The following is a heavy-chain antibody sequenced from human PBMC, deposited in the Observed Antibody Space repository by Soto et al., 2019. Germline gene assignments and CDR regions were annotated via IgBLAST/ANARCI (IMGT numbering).Heavy chain of an antibody. CDR3: ARGKQSDCSSTSCYKNHYYYYGMDV. J-gene: IGHJ6*02. V-gene: IGHV1-18*01. Sequence: ASVKVSCNASGYTFTSYGISWVRPAPGQGLEWMGWMSAYNGNTNYAQKLQGRVTMTTDTSTSTAYMELRSLRSDDTAVYYCARGKQSDCSSTSCYKNHYYYYGMDVWGQGTTVTVSS. CDR1: GYTFTSYG. CDR2: MSAYNGNT. D-gene: IGHD2-2*02.